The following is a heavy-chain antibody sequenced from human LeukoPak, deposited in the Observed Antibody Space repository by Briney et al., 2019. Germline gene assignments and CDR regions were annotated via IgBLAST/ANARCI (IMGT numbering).Heavy chain of an antibody. V-gene: IGHV3-21*01. CDR2: ISSSSSYI. CDR3: ARVPYYYGSGSSPPHFDY. J-gene: IGHJ4*02. CDR1: GFTFSSYS. D-gene: IGHD3-10*01. Sequence: PGRSLRLSCAASGFTFSSYSMNWVRQAPGKGLEWVSSISSSSSYIYYADSVKGRFTISRDNAKNSLYLQMNSLRAEDTAVYYCARVPYYYGSGSSPPHFDYWGQGTLVTVSS.